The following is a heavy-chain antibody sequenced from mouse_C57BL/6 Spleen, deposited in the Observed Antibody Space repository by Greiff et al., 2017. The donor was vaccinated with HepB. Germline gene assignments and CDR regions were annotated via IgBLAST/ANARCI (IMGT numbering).Heavy chain of an antibody. CDR1: GYTFTSYW. CDR3: ARDYGSSYGWYIDV. CDR2: IDPSDSET. D-gene: IGHD1-1*01. J-gene: IGHJ1*03. Sequence: VQLQQPGAELARPGSSVKLSCKASGYTFTSYWMHWVKQRPIQGLEWIGNIDPSDSETHYNQKFKDKATLTVDKSSSTAYMQLSSLTSEDSAVYYCARDYGSSYGWYIDVWGTGTTVTVSS. V-gene: IGHV1-52*01.